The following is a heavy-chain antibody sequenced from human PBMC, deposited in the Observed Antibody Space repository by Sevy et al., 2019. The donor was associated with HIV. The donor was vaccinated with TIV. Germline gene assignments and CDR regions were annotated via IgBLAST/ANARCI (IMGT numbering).Heavy chain of an antibody. CDR1: GFSLSDHA. V-gene: IGHV3-30*04. D-gene: IGHD2-15*01. Sequence: GGSLRLSCAASGFSLSDHAVSWVRQTPGKGLEWLAVISYNGRNKYYADYVKGRFTISKDESKNTLYLQLNSLRAKDMAVYYCARFVGYCSGGRCSIIDFWGQGTLVPVSS. CDR3: ARFVGYCSGGRCSIIDF. J-gene: IGHJ4*02. CDR2: ISYNGRNK.